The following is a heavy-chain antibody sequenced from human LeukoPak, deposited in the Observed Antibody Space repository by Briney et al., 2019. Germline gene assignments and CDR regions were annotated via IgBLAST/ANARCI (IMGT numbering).Heavy chain of an antibody. CDR1: GGSISSGGYY. D-gene: IGHD2-21*02. V-gene: IGHV4-31*03. J-gene: IGHJ3*02. Sequence: SQTLSLTCTVSGGSISSGGYYWSWIRQHPGKGLEWIGYIYYSGSTYYNPSLKSRVTISVDTSKNQFSLKLSSVTAADTAVYYCARDLTAHDAFDIWGQGTMVTVSS. CDR3: ARDLTAHDAFDI. CDR2: IYYSGST.